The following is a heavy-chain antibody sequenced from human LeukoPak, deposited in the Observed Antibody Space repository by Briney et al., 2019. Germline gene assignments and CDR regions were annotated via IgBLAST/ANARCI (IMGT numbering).Heavy chain of an antibody. CDR1: GFTFSDYS. CDR3: ARGPFSSSWSEFDY. J-gene: IGHJ4*02. V-gene: IGHV3-21*06. D-gene: IGHD6-13*01. CDR2: ISGDSRYI. Sequence: GGSLRLSCAASGFTFSDYSLNWVRQAPGKGLEWVSCISGDSRYIYYADSVKGRSTISRDDAQNSLYLHMNSLRAEDTAVYYCARGPFSSSWSEFDYWGQGTLVTVSS.